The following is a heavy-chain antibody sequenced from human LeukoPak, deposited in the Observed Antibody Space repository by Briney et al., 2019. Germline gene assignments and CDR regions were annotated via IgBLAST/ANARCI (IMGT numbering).Heavy chain of an antibody. D-gene: IGHD2-8*01. Sequence: TGGSLRLSCAASGFTFSSYRMNWVRQAPGKGLEWVSSISSSSSNIYYADSVKGRFTISRDNAKNSLYLQMNSLRAEDTAVYYCARDRYCTNGVCYTGYFDYWGQGTLVTVSS. CDR2: ISSSSSNI. J-gene: IGHJ4*02. CDR1: GFTFSSYR. V-gene: IGHV3-21*01. CDR3: ARDRYCTNGVCYTGYFDY.